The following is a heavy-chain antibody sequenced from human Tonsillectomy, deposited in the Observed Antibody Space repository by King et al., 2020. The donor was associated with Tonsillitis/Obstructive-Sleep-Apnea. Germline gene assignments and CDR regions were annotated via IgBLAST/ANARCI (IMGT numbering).Heavy chain of an antibody. CDR3: VRGYTSGSDPFDY. CDR2: IFYDGSNK. J-gene: IGHJ4*02. V-gene: IGHV3-33*01. CDR1: GFTFSTYG. Sequence: VQLVESGGGVVQPGRSLRLSCAASGFTFSTYGMHRVRHAPGKGLEWVSFIFYDGSNKYYTDSVKGRFTISRDNSKNTLYLQMNSLRAEDTAVYYCVRGYTSGSDPFDYWGQGTLVTVSS. D-gene: IGHD6-19*01.